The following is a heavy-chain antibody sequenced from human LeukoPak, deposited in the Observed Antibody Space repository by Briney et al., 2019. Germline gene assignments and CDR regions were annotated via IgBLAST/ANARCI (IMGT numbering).Heavy chain of an antibody. CDR3: ARGYIVVVPAAKKGRYFDY. CDR2: INHSGST. J-gene: IGHJ4*02. CDR1: GGSFSGYY. Sequence: SETLSLTCAVYGGSFSGYYWSWIRQPPGKGLEWIREINHSGSTNYNPSLKSRVTISVDTSKNQFSLKLSSVTAADTAVYYCARGYIVVVPAAKKGRYFDYWGQGTLVTVSS. V-gene: IGHV4-34*01. D-gene: IGHD2-2*01.